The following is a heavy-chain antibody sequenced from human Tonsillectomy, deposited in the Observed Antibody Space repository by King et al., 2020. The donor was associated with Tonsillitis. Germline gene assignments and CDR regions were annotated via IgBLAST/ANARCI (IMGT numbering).Heavy chain of an antibody. CDR3: ARLPYDSSGYRTGFDY. CDR2: IYYSVST. V-gene: IGHV4-39*01. J-gene: IGHJ4*02. CDR1: GGSISSSSYY. Sequence: QLQESGPGLVKPSETLSLTCTVSGGSISSSSYYWGWIRQPPGKGLEWIGSIYYSVSTYYNPSLKSRVTISVDTSKNQFSLKLSCVTAADTAVYYCARLPYDSSGYRTGFDYWGQGTLVTVSS. D-gene: IGHD3-22*01.